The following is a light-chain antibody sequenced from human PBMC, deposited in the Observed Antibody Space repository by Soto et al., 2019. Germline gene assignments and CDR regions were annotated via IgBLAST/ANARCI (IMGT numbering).Light chain of an antibody. V-gene: IGKV1-12*01. CDR2: AAS. CDR3: QQANSPLT. J-gene: IGKJ4*01. CDR1: QGISSY. Sequence: DIQMTQSPSTLSASTGDRVTITCRASQGISSYLAWYQQKPGKAPKLLIYAASTLQSGVPSRFSGSGSGTDFTLTISSLQPEDFATYYCQQANSPLTFGGGTKVDIK.